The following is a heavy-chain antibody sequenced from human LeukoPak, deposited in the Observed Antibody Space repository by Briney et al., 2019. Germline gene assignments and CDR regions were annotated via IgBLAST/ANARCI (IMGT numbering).Heavy chain of an antibody. V-gene: IGHV3-23*01. Sequence: PGGSLRLSCAASGFTFSSYSMNWVRQAPGKGLEWVSTISGSGGSTYYADSVKGRFTISRDNSKNTLYLQMNSLRAEDTAVYYCAKGCGGTCYSSFDCWGQGTLVTVSS. CDR3: AKGCGGTCYSSFDC. CDR2: ISGSGGST. J-gene: IGHJ4*02. D-gene: IGHD2-21*02. CDR1: GFTFSSYS.